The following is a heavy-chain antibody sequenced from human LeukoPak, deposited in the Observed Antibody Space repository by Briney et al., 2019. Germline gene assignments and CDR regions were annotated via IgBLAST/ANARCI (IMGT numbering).Heavy chain of an antibody. Sequence: TGGSLRLSCAASGFTFSSFATSWVRQAPGRGLEWVANVNPGGNEKYYEGSVQGRFTISRDNAENSLSLQMNSLRAEDTAVYYCARLSNSGYYWLFDHWGQGTLVTVSS. J-gene: IGHJ4*02. V-gene: IGHV3-7*04. CDR1: GFTFSSFA. D-gene: IGHD3-22*01. CDR2: VNPGGNEK. CDR3: ARLSNSGYYWLFDH.